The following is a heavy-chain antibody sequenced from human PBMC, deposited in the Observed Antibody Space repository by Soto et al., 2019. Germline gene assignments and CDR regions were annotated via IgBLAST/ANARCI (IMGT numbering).Heavy chain of an antibody. CDR2: IYYSGST. J-gene: IGHJ4*02. Sequence: SETLSLTCTVSGGSISSSSYYWGWIRQPPGKGLEWIGSIYYSGSTKYNPSLESRVTISVDTSNKNFSLKLASVTAADTAVYYCARAPYSSGWPDSWGQGNLVTVS. CDR3: ARAPYSSGWPDS. V-gene: IGHV4-39*07. CDR1: GGSISSSSYY. D-gene: IGHD6-19*01.